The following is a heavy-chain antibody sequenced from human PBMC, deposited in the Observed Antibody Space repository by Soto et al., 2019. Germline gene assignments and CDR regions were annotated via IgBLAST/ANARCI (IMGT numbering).Heavy chain of an antibody. CDR2: IYPGDSDT. D-gene: IGHD6-19*01. Sequence: EALKISCKGSGYSFTSYWIGWLRQMPGKGLEWMGIIYPGDSDTREKPSFRGQVTISADKSISTAYLQWSSMKASDTDMYYCARRDLIAVAGNDAFDTWGQGTMVTVSS. CDR3: ARRDLIAVAGNDAFDT. V-gene: IGHV5-51*01. CDR1: GYSFTSYW. J-gene: IGHJ3*02.